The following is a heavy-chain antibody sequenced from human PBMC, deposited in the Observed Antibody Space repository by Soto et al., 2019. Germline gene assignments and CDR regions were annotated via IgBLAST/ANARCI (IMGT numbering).Heavy chain of an antibody. Sequence: GASVKVSCKASGYSFTSLDINWVRQTAGQGLEWMGWMQPSTGRTGYAQKFKGRVTMTRDPSINTANMELTTLTSDDTAFYYCARGVSAGVDYWGQGTLVTVSS. CDR2: MQPSTGRT. J-gene: IGHJ4*02. V-gene: IGHV1-8*01. CDR1: GYSFTSLD. CDR3: ARGVSAGVDY. D-gene: IGHD1-26*01.